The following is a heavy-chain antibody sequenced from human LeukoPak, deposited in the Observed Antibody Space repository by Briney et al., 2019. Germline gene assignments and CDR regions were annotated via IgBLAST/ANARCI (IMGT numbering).Heavy chain of an antibody. Sequence: SSETLSLTCTVSGGSISSYYWSWIRQPPGKGLEWIGYIYYSGSTNYNPSLKSRVTISVDTSKNQFSLKLSSVTAADTAVYYCARSPPIAAAGIDYWGQGTLVTVSS. J-gene: IGHJ4*02. CDR3: ARSPPIAAAGIDY. CDR2: IYYSGST. V-gene: IGHV4-59*08. CDR1: GGSISSYY. D-gene: IGHD6-13*01.